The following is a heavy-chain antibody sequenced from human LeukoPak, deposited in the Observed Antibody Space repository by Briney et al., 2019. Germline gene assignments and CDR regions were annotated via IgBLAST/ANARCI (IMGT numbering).Heavy chain of an antibody. J-gene: IGHJ4*02. CDR1: GGSIRSGSYY. V-gene: IGHV4-61*01. D-gene: IGHD1-26*01. CDR2: IYYSGST. Sequence: SETLSLTCTVSGGSIRSGSYYWSWIRQPPGKGLEWIGYIYYSGSTNYNPSLKSRVTISVDTSKNQFSLKLSSVTAADTAVYYCAREGSGSYEYYFDYWGQGTLVTVSS. CDR3: AREGSGSYEYYFDY.